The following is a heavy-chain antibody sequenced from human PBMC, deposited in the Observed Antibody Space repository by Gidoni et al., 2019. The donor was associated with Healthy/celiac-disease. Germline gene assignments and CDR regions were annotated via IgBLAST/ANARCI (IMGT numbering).Heavy chain of an antibody. CDR2: INHSGST. V-gene: IGHV4-34*01. CDR3: AKRWFGRGYYYGMDV. CDR1: GGSFSGYY. J-gene: IGHJ6*02. D-gene: IGHD3-10*01. Sequence: VQLQQWGAGLLKPSATLSLTCAVYGGSFSGYYWSWIRQPPGKGLEWIGEINHSGSTNYNPALKSRVTRSVDTSKNQFSLKLSSVTAADTAVYYCAKRWFGRGYYYGMDVWGQGTTVTVSS.